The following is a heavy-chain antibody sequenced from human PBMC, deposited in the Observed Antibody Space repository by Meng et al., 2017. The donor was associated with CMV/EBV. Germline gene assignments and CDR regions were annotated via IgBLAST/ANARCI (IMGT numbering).Heavy chain of an antibody. J-gene: IGHJ5*02. V-gene: IGHV4-39*07. Sequence: LHVQEWGPGLGKPSETLSLTCTVSGGSISSSSYDWGWIRQPPGKGLEWIGSIYYSGSTYYNPSLKSRVTISVDTSKNQFSLKLSSVTAADTAVYYCASRITIFGVVTAFDPWGQGTLVTVFS. CDR3: ASRITIFGVVTAFDP. CDR1: GGSISSSSYD. CDR2: IYYSGST. D-gene: IGHD3-3*01.